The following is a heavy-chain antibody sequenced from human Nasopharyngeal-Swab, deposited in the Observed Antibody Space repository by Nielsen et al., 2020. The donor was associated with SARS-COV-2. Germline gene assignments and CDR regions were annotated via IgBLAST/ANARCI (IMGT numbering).Heavy chain of an antibody. J-gene: IGHJ4*02. Sequence: SETLSLTCAVYGGSFSGYYWSWIRQHPGKGLEWIGYIYYSGSTYYNPSLKSRVTISVDTSKNQFSLKLSSVTAADTAVYYCARGNWNDVGVYWGQGTLVTVSS. CDR2: IYYSGST. V-gene: IGHV4-31*11. CDR3: ARGNWNDVGVY. D-gene: IGHD1-1*01. CDR1: GGSFSGYY.